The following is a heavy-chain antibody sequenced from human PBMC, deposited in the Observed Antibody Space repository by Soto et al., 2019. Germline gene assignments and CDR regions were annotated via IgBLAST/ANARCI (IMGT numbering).Heavy chain of an antibody. V-gene: IGHV3-48*03. CDR1: AFTFSSYE. CDR3: AIIPHRGFDL. J-gene: IGHJ3*01. D-gene: IGHD2-2*01. CDR2: INSGGSTT. Sequence: DVQLVEFGXXXVQPGGSLRLSCEGSAFTFSSYEMNWVRQAPGKGLEWVSYINSGGSTTYYADSVKGRFTISRDNAKNSLYLQMNSLRVEDSAIYYCAIIPHRGFDLWGQGTMVIVSS.